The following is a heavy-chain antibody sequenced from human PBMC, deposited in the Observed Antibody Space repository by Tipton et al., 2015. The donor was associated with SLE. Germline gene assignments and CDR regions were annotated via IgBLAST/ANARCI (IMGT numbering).Heavy chain of an antibody. V-gene: IGHV4-34*01. Sequence: TLSLTCVVYGASFSDYSFTWIRQPPGKGLEWIGEINLGGDTRYNPSLKSRVTISVDTSKKHFSLKLSSVTAADTAVYYCARYDFWSGCYYWGQGTLVTVSS. CDR1: GASFSDYS. D-gene: IGHD3-3*01. CDR2: INLGGDT. CDR3: ARYDFWSGCYY. J-gene: IGHJ4*02.